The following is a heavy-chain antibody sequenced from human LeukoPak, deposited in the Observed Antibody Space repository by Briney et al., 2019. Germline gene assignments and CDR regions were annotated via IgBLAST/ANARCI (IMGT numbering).Heavy chain of an antibody. D-gene: IGHD3-22*01. CDR1: GGSISSYY. Sequence: SETLSLTCTVSGGSISSYYWSWIRQPPGKGLEWIGYMSYNGRSSYNPSLRSRVTISVDASKEQFSLKLSSVTAADTAVYYCARDGYSDSSGYDYPPSVWGQGTLVTVSS. CDR3: ARDGYSDSSGYDYPPSV. J-gene: IGHJ4*02. CDR2: MSYNGRS. V-gene: IGHV4-59*01.